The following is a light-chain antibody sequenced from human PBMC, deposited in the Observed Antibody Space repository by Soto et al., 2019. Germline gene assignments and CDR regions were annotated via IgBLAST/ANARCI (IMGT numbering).Light chain of an antibody. CDR1: QSISSW. CDR2: DAS. V-gene: IGKV1-5*01. CDR3: QQYNSSLIT. Sequence: DIPMTQSPSTLSASVGDRVTITCRASQSISSWLAWYQQKPGKAPKLLIYDASSLESGVPSRFSGSGSGTEFTLTISSLQPDDFATYYCQQYNSSLITFGQGTRLEIK. J-gene: IGKJ5*01.